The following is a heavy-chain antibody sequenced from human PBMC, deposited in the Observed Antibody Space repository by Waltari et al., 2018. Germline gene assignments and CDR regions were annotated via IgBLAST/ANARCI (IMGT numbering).Heavy chain of an antibody. D-gene: IGHD2-21*01. V-gene: IGHV4-61*09. Sequence: QLQLQQSAPGLVKPSQPLSLACSLSGDSIIAIYYWNWFRQTAGEGLEWLGYIYSSGSTKYNPSLQSRATISIVNKTQFSLKLAAVTAADTAVYYCARSDVVVAPARNNYYFPMEVWGQGTTVTVSS. CDR3: ARSDVVVAPARNNYYFPMEV. J-gene: IGHJ6*03. CDR1: GDSIIAIYY. CDR2: IYSSGST.